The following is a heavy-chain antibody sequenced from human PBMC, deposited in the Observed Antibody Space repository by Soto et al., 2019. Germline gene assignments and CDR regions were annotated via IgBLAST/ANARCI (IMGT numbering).Heavy chain of an antibody. V-gene: IGHV1-18*01. CDR1: GYTFTSYG. D-gene: IGHD2-15*01. Sequence: ASVKVFCKASGYTFTSYGISWVRQAPGQGLEWMGWISAYNGNTNYAQKLQGRVTMTTDTSTSTAYMELRSLRSDDTAVYYCARRPIGCSGGSCYGLASFDYWGQGTLVTVSS. J-gene: IGHJ4*02. CDR2: ISAYNGNT. CDR3: ARRPIGCSGGSCYGLASFDY.